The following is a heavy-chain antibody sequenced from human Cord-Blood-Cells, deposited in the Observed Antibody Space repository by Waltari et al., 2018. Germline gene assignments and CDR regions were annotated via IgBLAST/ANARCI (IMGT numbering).Heavy chain of an antibody. Sequence: QVQLQESGPGLVKPSETLSLTCTVSGGSISSYYWSWIRQPPGKGLEWIGYIYYSGSTNYNPSLKSRVTISVDTSKNQFSLKLSSVTAADTAVYYCATSSSSWYGYYYYYMDVWGKGTTVTVSS. CDR3: ATSSSSWYGYYYYYMDV. D-gene: IGHD6-13*01. V-gene: IGHV4-59*01. CDR1: GGSISSYY. J-gene: IGHJ6*03. CDR2: IYYSGST.